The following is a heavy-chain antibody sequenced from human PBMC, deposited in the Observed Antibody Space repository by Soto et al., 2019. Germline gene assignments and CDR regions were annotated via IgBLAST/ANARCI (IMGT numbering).Heavy chain of an antibody. CDR1: GGSISSYY. V-gene: IGHV4-59*01. CDR3: ARDRIAAANSGYYYYYGMDV. Sequence: SETLSLTCTVSGGSISSYYWSWIRQPPGKGLEWIGYIYYSGSTNYNPSLKSRVTISVDTSKNQFSLKLSSVTAADTAVYYCARDRIAAANSGYYYYYGMDVCGQGTPVTVYS. D-gene: IGHD6-13*01. J-gene: IGHJ6*02. CDR2: IYYSGST.